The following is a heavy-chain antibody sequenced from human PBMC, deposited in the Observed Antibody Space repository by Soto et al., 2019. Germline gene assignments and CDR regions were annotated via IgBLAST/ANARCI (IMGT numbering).Heavy chain of an antibody. D-gene: IGHD1-1*01. CDR1: GGSISSDDYY. V-gene: IGHV4-31*03. CDR3: ARATGTLRSRNCDY. J-gene: IGHJ4*02. Sequence: PSETLSLTCTVSGGSISSDDYYWNWIRQRPGKGLEWIGNIYYRGNTNYNPSLKSRIIMSMDMSENQFSLKLTSVTAADTAVYYCARATGTLRSRNCDYWGQGSLVTVSS. CDR2: IYYRGNT.